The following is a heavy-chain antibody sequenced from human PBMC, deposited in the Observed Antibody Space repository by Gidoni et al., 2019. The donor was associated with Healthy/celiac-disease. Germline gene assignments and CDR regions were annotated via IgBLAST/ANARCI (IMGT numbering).Heavy chain of an antibody. J-gene: IGHJ5*02. CDR3: ARGLTHPIYYGSGSWRNWFDP. D-gene: IGHD3-10*01. CDR2: INHSGST. Sequence: QVQLQQWGAGLLKPSETLSLTCAVYGGSFSGYYWSWIRQPPGKGLEWIGEINHSGSTNYNPSLKSRVTISVDTSKNQFSLKLSSVTAADTAVYYCARGLTHPIYYGSGSWRNWFDPWGQGTLVTVSS. V-gene: IGHV4-34*01. CDR1: GGSFSGYY.